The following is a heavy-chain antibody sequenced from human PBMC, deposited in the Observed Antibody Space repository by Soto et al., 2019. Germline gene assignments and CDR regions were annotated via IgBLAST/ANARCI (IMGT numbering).Heavy chain of an antibody. Sequence: QVQLVESGGGLVKPGGSLRLSCAASGFTFTDYYMSWIRQIPGKGLEWISYISVRGDVIHYIDSVKGRFTISRDNAKXXXXXXXXXXXXXXXXXXXXXXXRAPDIRFDSWGQGTLVTVSS. D-gene: IGHD5-12*01. CDR2: ISVRGDVI. J-gene: IGHJ5*01. CDR1: GFTFTDYY. V-gene: IGHV3-11*01. CDR3: XXXRAPDIRFDS.